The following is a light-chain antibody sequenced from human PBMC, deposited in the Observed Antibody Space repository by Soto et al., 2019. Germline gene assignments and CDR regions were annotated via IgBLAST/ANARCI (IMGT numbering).Light chain of an antibody. V-gene: IGKV3-15*01. CDR3: QQYNDWPIT. CDR1: QSVSSY. J-gene: IGKJ5*01. Sequence: EIVLTQSPSTLSLSPGERATLSCRASQSVSSYLAWYQQKPGQSPRLLIYDASTRATGIPARFSGSGSGTEFTLTISSLQSEDFAVYFCQQYNDWPITFDQGTRLEIK. CDR2: DAS.